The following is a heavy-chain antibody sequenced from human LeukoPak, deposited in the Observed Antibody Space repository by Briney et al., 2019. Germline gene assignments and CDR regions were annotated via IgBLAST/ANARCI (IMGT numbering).Heavy chain of an antibody. CDR3: ARRGSFRYCSGGSCPFNWFDP. J-gene: IGHJ5*02. Sequence: GESLKISCKGSGYSFTSYWIGWVRQMPGKGLEWMGIIYPGDSDTRYSPSFRGQVTISADKSISTAYLQWSSLKASDTAMYYCARRGSFRYCSGGSCPFNWFDPWGQGTLVTVSS. CDR1: GYSFTSYW. D-gene: IGHD2-15*01. CDR2: IYPGDSDT. V-gene: IGHV5-51*01.